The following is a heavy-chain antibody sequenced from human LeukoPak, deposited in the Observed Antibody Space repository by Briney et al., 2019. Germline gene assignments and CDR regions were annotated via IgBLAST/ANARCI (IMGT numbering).Heavy chain of an antibody. Sequence: GRSLRLSCAASGFTFDDYAMHWVRQAPGKGLEWVSGISWNSGSIGYADSVKGRFTISRDNAKNSLYLQMNSLRAEDTALYYCAKARLYSSLDYWGQGTLVAVSS. J-gene: IGHJ4*02. CDR1: GFTFDDYA. D-gene: IGHD6-13*01. CDR2: ISWNSGSI. CDR3: AKARLYSSLDY. V-gene: IGHV3-9*01.